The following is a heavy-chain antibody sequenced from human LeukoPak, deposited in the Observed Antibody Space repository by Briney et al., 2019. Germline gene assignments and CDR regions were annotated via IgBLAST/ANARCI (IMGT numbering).Heavy chain of an antibody. CDR1: GGSISSSNW. V-gene: IGHV4-4*02. J-gene: IGHJ4*02. CDR2: IYHSGST. D-gene: IGHD6-19*01. CDR3: AREGRIAVAAFDD. Sequence: SETLSLTCAVSGGSISSSNWWSWVRQPPGKGLEWIGEIYHSGSTNYNPSLKSRVTISVDKSKNQFSLKLSSVTAADTAVYYCAREGRIAVAAFDDWGQGTLVTVSS.